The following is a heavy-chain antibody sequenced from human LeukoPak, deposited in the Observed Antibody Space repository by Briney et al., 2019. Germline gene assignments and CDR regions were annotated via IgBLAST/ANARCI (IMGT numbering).Heavy chain of an antibody. Sequence: SETLSPTCAVYGGSFSGYYWSWIRQPPGKGLEWIGEINHSGSTNYNPSLKSRVTISVDTSKNQFSLKLSSVTAADTAVYYCARLRITMVRGVIIYYYYYGMGVWGQGTTVTVSS. CDR2: INHSGST. J-gene: IGHJ6*02. CDR1: GGSFSGYY. D-gene: IGHD3-10*01. CDR3: ARLRITMVRGVIIYYYYYGMGV. V-gene: IGHV4-34*01.